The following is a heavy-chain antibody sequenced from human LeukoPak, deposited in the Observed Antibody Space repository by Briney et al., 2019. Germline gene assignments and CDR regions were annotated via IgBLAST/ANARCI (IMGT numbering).Heavy chain of an antibody. D-gene: IGHD1-26*01. V-gene: IGHV1-18*01. CDR3: ARDGELGSYHYYFDY. Sequence: ASVKVSCKASGYTFTSYGISWVRQAPGQGLEWMGWISAYNGNTNYAQELQGRVTMTTDTSTSTAYMELRSLRSDDTAVYYCARDGELGSYHYYFDYWGQGTLVTVSS. J-gene: IGHJ4*02. CDR2: ISAYNGNT. CDR1: GYTFTSYG.